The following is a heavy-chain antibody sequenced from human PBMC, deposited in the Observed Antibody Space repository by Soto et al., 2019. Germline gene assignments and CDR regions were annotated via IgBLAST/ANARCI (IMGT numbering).Heavy chain of an antibody. D-gene: IGHD2-2*01. Sequence: GVSLRLSCAASGLSSYAMHWVRQAPGKGLEWVAVISYDGSNKYCADSVKGRFTISRDNSKNTLYLQMNSLRAEDTAVYYCARGPSSLTRFDYWGQGTLVPVSS. V-gene: IGHV3-30-3*01. CDR1: GLSSYA. J-gene: IGHJ4*02. CDR2: ISYDGSNK. CDR3: ARGPSSLTRFDY.